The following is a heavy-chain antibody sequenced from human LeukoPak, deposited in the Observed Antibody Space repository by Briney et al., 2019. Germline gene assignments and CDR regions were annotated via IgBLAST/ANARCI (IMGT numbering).Heavy chain of an antibody. J-gene: IGHJ5*02. CDR1: CGSISSGGYY. V-gene: IGHV4-31*03. CDR3: ATAYGIWGDNWFDP. D-gene: IGHD3-16*01. CDR2: IYYSGNT. Sequence: SQTLSLTCTVSCGSISSGGYYGSWIRQHPGKGLGLIGFIYYSGNTYYHPSLKSRVTFSVDTAKNQFSLKLSSVTAEGTAVYYCATAYGIWGDNWFDPWGQGTLVTVSS.